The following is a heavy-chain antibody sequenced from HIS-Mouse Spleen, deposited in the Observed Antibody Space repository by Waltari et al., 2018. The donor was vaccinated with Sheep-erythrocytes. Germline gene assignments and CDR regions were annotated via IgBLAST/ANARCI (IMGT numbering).Heavy chain of an antibody. Sequence: EVQLVESGGGLIQPGGSLRLSCAASGFTVSSNYMSWLRQAPGKGLEWVSVIYSGGSTYYADSVKGRFTISRDNSKNTLYLQMNSLRAEDTAVYYCARGHPDYGDYDAFDIWGQGTMVTVSS. V-gene: IGHV3-53*01. CDR2: IYSGGST. CDR3: ARGHPDYGDYDAFDI. CDR1: GFTVSSNY. D-gene: IGHD4-17*01. J-gene: IGHJ3*02.